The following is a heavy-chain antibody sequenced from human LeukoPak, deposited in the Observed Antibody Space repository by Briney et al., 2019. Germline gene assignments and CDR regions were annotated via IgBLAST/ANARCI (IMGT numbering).Heavy chain of an antibody. Sequence: GGSLRLSCAASGFTFSSYDMHWVRQATGKGLEWVSAIGTAGDTYYPGSVKGRFTISRENAKNSLYPQMNSLRAGDTAVYYCARGSIVGATSLPDYWGQGTLVTVSS. CDR1: GFTFSSYD. J-gene: IGHJ4*02. CDR3: ARGSIVGATSLPDY. V-gene: IGHV3-13*01. CDR2: IGTAGDT. D-gene: IGHD1-26*01.